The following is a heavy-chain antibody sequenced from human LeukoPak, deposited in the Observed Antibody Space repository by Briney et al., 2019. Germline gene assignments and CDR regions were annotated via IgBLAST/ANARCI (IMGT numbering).Heavy chain of an antibody. Sequence: KSSETLSLTCTVSGGSISDYFWSWIRQPPGKVLEWIGYIYSSGSTNYNPSLKSRIIISVDTSTNQFSLNLSSVTAADTAVYYCARVAVAGKYYYYYYMDVWGKGTTVTVSS. D-gene: IGHD6-19*01. CDR2: IYSSGST. CDR3: ARVAVAGKYYYYYYMDV. J-gene: IGHJ6*03. V-gene: IGHV4-59*01. CDR1: GGSISDYF.